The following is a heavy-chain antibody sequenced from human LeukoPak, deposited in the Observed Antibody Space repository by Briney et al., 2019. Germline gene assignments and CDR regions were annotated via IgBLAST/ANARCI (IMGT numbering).Heavy chain of an antibody. D-gene: IGHD5-24*01. CDR1: EFTFSSYA. V-gene: IGHV3-30-3*01. CDR2: ISYDGSNK. J-gene: IGHJ4*02. Sequence: GRSLRLSCAASEFTFSSYAMHWVRQAPGKGLEWVAVISYDGSNKYYADSVKGRFTISRDNSKNTLYLQMNSLRAEDTAVYYCARDLERTFDYWGQGTLVTVSS. CDR3: ARDLERTFDY.